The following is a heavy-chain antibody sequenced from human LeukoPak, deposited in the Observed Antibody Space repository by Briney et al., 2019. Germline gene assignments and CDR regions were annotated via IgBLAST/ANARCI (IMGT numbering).Heavy chain of an antibody. V-gene: IGHV3-7*03. CDR3: ARGGGLDV. CDR1: GFTFSDYA. D-gene: IGHD3-16*01. CDR2: INHNGNVN. Sequence: GGSLRLSCAASGFTFSDYAMNWARQAPGKGLEWVASINHNGNVNYYVDSVKGRFTISRDNAKNSLYLQMSNLRAEDTAVYFCARGGGLDVWGQGATVTVSS. J-gene: IGHJ6*02.